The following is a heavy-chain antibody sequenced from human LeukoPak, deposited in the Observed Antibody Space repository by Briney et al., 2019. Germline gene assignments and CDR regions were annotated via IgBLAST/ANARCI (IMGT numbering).Heavy chain of an antibody. CDR1: GGSISSSSYY. CDR2: IYYSGST. CDR3: ARASCSSTSCYNWFDP. V-gene: IGHV4-39*07. J-gene: IGHJ5*02. D-gene: IGHD2-2*01. Sequence: SETLSLTCTVSGGSISSSSYYWGWIRQPPGKGLEWIGSIYYSGSTYYNPSLKSRVTISVDTSKNQFSLKLNSVTAADTAVYYCARASCSSTSCYNWFDPWGQGTLVTVSS.